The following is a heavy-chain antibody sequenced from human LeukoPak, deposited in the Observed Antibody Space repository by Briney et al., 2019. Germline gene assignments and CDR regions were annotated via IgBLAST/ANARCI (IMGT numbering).Heavy chain of an antibody. Sequence: TPSETLSLTCAVYGGSFSGYYWSWIRQPPGKGLEWIGEINHSGSTNYNPSLKSRVTISVDTSKNQFSLKLSSVTAADTAVYYCARDQYPDFDYWGQGTLVTVSS. CDR1: GGSFSGYY. D-gene: IGHD2-2*01. CDR3: ARDQYPDFDY. J-gene: IGHJ4*02. CDR2: INHSGST. V-gene: IGHV4-34*01.